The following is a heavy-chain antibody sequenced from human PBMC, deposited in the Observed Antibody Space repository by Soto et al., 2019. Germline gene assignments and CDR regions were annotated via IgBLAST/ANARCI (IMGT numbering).Heavy chain of an antibody. Sequence: QVQLQESGPGLVKPSETLSLTCTVSGTSLSNYYWSWIRQAAGERLEWIGRIYASGITDYSPSLKSRLTMSIDTSNNQFSLKLTSVTAADTAMYYCARGSIPADYWGHGTLVTVSS. CDR3: ARGSIPADY. CDR1: GTSLSNYY. V-gene: IGHV4-4*07. CDR2: IYASGIT. D-gene: IGHD2-2*02. J-gene: IGHJ4*01.